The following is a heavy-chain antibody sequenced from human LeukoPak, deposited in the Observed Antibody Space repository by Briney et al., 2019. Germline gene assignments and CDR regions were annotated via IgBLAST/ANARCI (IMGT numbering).Heavy chain of an antibody. V-gene: IGHV1-2*02. D-gene: IGHD3-22*01. CDR2: INPNSGGT. CDR3: ARVSGYYYDSSGHYEGGDAFDI. J-gene: IGHJ3*02. Sequence: ASVKVSCKASGYTFTGYYMHWVRQAPGQGLEWMGWINPNSGGTNYAQKFQGRVTMTRDTSISTAYMELSRLRSDDTAVYYCARVSGYYYDSSGHYEGGDAFDIWGQGTMVTVSS. CDR1: GYTFTGYY.